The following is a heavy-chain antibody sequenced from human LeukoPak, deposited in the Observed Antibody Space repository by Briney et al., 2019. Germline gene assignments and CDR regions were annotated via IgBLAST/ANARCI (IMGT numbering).Heavy chain of an antibody. CDR3: ARADYQLLSPSYNWFDP. CDR2: IWYDGSNK. V-gene: IGHV3-33*01. CDR1: GFTFSSYG. Sequence: GGSLRLSCAAPGFTFSSYGMHWVRQAPGKGLEWVAVIWYDGSNKYYADSVKGRFTISRDNSKNTLYLQMNSLRAEDTAVYYCARADYQLLSPSYNWFDPWGQGTLVTVSS. J-gene: IGHJ5*02. D-gene: IGHD2-2*01.